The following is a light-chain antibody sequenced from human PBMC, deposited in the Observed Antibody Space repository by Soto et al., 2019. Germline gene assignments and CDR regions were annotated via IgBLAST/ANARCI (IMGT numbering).Light chain of an antibody. J-gene: IGKJ1*01. CDR1: QSIRNW. V-gene: IGKV1-5*01. CDR3: QQYNGYSPGT. Sequence: DIQMTQSPSTLSASVGDRVTITCRASQSIRNWLAWYQQKPGKAPNLLIYDASSLESGVPSRFSGSGSGTEFSLNISSLQPDDLAGYYCQQYNGYSPGTFGQGTKVEIK. CDR2: DAS.